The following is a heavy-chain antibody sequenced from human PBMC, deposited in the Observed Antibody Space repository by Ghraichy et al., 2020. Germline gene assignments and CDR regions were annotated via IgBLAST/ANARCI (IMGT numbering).Heavy chain of an antibody. D-gene: IGHD3-22*01. J-gene: IGHJ4*02. CDR1: GFTFSNAW. Sequence: SLRLSCAASGFTFSNAWMSWVRQAPGKGLEWVGRIKSKTDGGTTDYAAPVKGRFTISRDDSKNTLYLLMNSLKTEDTAVYYCTTDLLEWAMILRGYFDYWGQGTLVTVSS. V-gene: IGHV3-15*01. CDR3: TTDLLEWAMILRGYFDY. CDR2: IKSKTDGGTT.